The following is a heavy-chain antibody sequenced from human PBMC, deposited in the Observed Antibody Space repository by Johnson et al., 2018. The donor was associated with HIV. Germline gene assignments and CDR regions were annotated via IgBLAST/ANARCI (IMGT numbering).Heavy chain of an antibody. J-gene: IGHJ3*02. CDR3: ARDGLGYSSSWGGVDAFDI. D-gene: IGHD6-13*01. V-gene: IGHV3-53*01. CDR2: IYSGGNT. CDR1: GFTVTSTY. Sequence: VQLVESGGGLIQPGGSLRLSCAASGFTVTSTYMSWVRQAPGKGLEWVSVIYSGGNTNYVDSVKGRFTISRDNSKNTLYLQMNSLRAEDTAVYYCARDGLGYSSSWGGVDAFDIWGQGTMVTVSS.